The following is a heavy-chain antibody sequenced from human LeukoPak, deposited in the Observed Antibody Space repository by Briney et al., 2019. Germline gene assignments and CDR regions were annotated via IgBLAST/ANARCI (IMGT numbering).Heavy chain of an antibody. CDR1: GFTFSSYS. V-gene: IGHV3-21*01. Sequence: GGSLRLSCAASGFTFSSYSMNWVRQAPGKGLEWVSSISSSSSYIYYADSVKGRFTISRDNAKNSLYLQMNSLRAEDTAEYYCARVGEYYDSSGYRDYWGQGTLVTVSS. CDR2: ISSSSSYI. D-gene: IGHD3-22*01. J-gene: IGHJ4*02. CDR3: ARVGEYYDSSGYRDY.